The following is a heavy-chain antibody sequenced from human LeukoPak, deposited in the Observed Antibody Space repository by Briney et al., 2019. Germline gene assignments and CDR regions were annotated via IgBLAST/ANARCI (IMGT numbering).Heavy chain of an antibody. Sequence: GGSLRLSCAASGFTFSSYGMHWVRQAPGKGLEWVAVIWYDGSNKYYADSVKGRFTISRDNSKNTLYLQMNSLRAEDTAVYFCASQYTSSRIFDDWGQGTLVTVSS. D-gene: IGHD6-13*01. J-gene: IGHJ4*02. CDR2: IWYDGSNK. V-gene: IGHV3-33*01. CDR1: GFTFSSYG. CDR3: ASQYTSSRIFDD.